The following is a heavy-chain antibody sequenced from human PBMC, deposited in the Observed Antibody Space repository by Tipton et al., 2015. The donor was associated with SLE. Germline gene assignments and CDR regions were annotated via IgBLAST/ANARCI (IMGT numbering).Heavy chain of an antibody. CDR1: GGSISSGSYY. J-gene: IGHJ4*02. CDR3: ARGGAELDY. V-gene: IGHV4-61*09. Sequence: TLSLTCTVSGGSISSGSYYWCWIRQPAGKGLEWIGHIYTSGSTHYNPSLKSRVTISVDKSKNQFSLKLSSVTAADTAVYYCARGGAELDYWGQGTLVTVSS. D-gene: IGHD1-1*01. CDR2: IYTSGST.